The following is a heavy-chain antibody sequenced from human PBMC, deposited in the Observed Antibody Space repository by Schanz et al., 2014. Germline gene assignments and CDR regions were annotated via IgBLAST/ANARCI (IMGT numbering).Heavy chain of an antibody. CDR1: GFTVSNSY. CDR2: IYSSGST. J-gene: IGHJ5*02. Sequence: EVQLVESGGGLVQPGGSLRLSCAASGFTVSNSYIHWVRQAPGKGLEWVSTIYSSGSTYYADSVRGRFTISRENSKSILYRQMNSLRAEDTAVYYCARGPLGTSPWGQGTLVTVSS. CDR3: ARGPLGTSP. D-gene: IGHD5-12*01. V-gene: IGHV3-53*01.